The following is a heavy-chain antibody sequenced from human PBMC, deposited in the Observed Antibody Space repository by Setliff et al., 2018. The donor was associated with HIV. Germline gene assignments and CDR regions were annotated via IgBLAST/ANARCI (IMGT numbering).Heavy chain of an antibody. CDR1: GGSFSGFY. J-gene: IGHJ2*01. CDR2: INHSGTT. Sequence: SETLSLTCAVYGGSFSGFYWSWIRQPPGKGLEWIGEINHSGTTNYSPSLKSRVSISIDTSKNKFSLKMTSVTAADTAVYYCARTGEYYYDHWYFDVWGRGTLVTVSS. CDR3: ARTGEYYYDHWYFDV. D-gene: IGHD3-22*01. V-gene: IGHV4-34*01.